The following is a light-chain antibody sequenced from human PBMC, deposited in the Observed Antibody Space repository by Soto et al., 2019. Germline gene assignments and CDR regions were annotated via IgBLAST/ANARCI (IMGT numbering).Light chain of an antibody. CDR1: QSISSY. J-gene: IGKJ4*01. CDR2: AAS. Sequence: DIQMTQSPSSLSASVGDRVTITCRASQSISSYLNWYQQKPGKAPKLLIYAASSLQSGVPSRFSGSGSGTEYTLTISSLKPEDFATYYCQQSYSSSALTFGGGTKVDIK. V-gene: IGKV1-39*01. CDR3: QQSYSSSALT.